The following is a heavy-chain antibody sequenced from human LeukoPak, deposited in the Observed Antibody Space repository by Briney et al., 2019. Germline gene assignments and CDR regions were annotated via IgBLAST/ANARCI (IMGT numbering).Heavy chain of an antibody. D-gene: IGHD3-22*01. V-gene: IGHV3-53*01. CDR1: GFIVSSNY. J-gene: IGHJ4*02. CDR3: ARSLTYYHENSDSI. CDR2: IYKDGRI. Sequence: GGTLSLSCAASGFIVSSNYKTWVRQPPGKGLVGVSVIYKDGRIFYAVSVTGRCTIYRDNSTNTLYLQMNSLRAADTAVYYCARSLTYYHENSDSIWGQGTLVTVSS.